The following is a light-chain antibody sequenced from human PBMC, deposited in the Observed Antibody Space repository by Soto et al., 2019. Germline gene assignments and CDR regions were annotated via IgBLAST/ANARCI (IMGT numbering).Light chain of an antibody. Sequence: QSVLTQPASVSGSPGQSITISCPGTRSDVGGYNFVSWYQQYPGKAPKIMIYDVSNRPSGVSNRFTGSKSGNTASLTISGLQAEDEADYYCSSYASGSSVVFGGRTKVPV. CDR2: DVS. J-gene: IGLJ2*01. V-gene: IGLV2-14*01. CDR1: RSDVGGYNF. CDR3: SSYASGSSVV.